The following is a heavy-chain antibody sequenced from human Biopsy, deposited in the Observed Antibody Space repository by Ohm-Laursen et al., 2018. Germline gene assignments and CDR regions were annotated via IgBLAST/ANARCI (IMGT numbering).Heavy chain of an antibody. Sequence: SVKVSCKASGYTFTSYDINWVRKATGQGLEWMGWMNPNSGNTGYAQKFQGRLTITADESTTTAYMELSSLRSEDTAVYYCAPQAPRDPAILTGGYHYDMAVWGQGTTVTVSS. CDR1: GYTFTSYD. CDR2: MNPNSGNT. CDR3: APQAPRDPAILTGGYHYDMAV. V-gene: IGHV1-8*01. J-gene: IGHJ6*02. D-gene: IGHD3-9*01.